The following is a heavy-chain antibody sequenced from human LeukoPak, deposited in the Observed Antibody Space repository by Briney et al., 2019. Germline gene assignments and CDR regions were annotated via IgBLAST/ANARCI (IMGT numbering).Heavy chain of an antibody. CDR1: GFTFSSYA. CDR2: ISGSGGST. Sequence: GGSLRLSCAASGFTFSSYAMSWVRQAPGKGLEWVSAISGSGGSTYYADSVKGRFTISRDNSKNTLYLQMNSLRAEDTAVYYCAKGSGDFWSGYYAYRDQGTLVTVSS. J-gene: IGHJ4*02. V-gene: IGHV3-23*01. D-gene: IGHD3-3*01. CDR3: AKGSGDFWSGYYAY.